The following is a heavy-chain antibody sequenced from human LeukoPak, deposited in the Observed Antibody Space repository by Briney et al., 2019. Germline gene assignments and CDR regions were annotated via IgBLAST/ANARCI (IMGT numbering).Heavy chain of an antibody. Sequence: PSETLSLTCAVYGGSFSGYYWSWIRQPPGKGLEWIGEINHSGSTKYNPSLKSRVTISVDTSKNQFSLKLSSVTAADTAVYYCARGKKKSVGYCSSTSCYTPYYYYGMDVWGQGTTVTVSS. CDR2: INHSGST. J-gene: IGHJ6*02. D-gene: IGHD2-2*02. CDR1: GGSFSGYY. CDR3: ARGKKKSVGYCSSTSCYTPYYYYGMDV. V-gene: IGHV4-34*01.